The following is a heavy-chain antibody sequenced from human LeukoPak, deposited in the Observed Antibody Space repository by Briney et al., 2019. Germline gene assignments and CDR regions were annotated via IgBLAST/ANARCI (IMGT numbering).Heavy chain of an antibody. CDR3: ARDRVMDY. CDR2: ISSSSTI. J-gene: IGHJ4*02. Sequence: GGSLRLSCAASGFAFSSHSMNWVRQAPGKGLEWVSYISSSSTIYYADSVKGRFTISRDNAKNSLYLQMNSLRAEDTAVYYCARDRVMDYWGQGTLVTVSS. CDR1: GFAFSSHS. D-gene: IGHD2-21*01. V-gene: IGHV3-48*04.